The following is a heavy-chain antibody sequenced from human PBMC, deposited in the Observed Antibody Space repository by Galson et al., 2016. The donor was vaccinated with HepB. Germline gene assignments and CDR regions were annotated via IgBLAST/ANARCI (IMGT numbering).Heavy chain of an antibody. CDR3: ARRKCPGTYFDY. V-gene: IGHV1-68*01. CDR1: GYTFTCCS. Sequence: SVKVSCKASGYTFTCCSLQWLQQAPGQGLERMRWITLYNGNTNYAKKFQGRVTITRDMSLRTAYIELSSRRSEDSAVFYCARRKCPGTYFDYWGQGTLVTVSS. J-gene: IGHJ4*02. CDR2: ITLYNGNT.